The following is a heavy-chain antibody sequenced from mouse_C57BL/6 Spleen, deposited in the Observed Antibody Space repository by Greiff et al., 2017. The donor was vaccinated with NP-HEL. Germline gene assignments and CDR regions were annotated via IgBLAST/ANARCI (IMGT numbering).Heavy chain of an antibody. Sequence: LSISKDNSKSQVFLKLNSLQTDDTATYYCAKIYGKRGYAMDYWGQGTSVTVSS. CDR3: AKIYGKRGYAMDY. J-gene: IGHJ4*01. D-gene: IGHD2-1*01. V-gene: IGHV2-3*01.